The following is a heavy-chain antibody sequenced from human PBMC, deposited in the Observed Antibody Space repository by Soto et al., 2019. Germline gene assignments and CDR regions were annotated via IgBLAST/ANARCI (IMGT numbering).Heavy chain of an antibody. CDR2: ISDSGGST. CDR1: GFTFSNYA. Sequence: EVQVLDSGGGVVQPGGSLRLSCAASGFTFSNYAMSWVRQAPGKGLEWVSTISDSGGSTYYADSVKGRFTISRDNSRNTLYLQMNSLRAEDTAVYYCAKRSNTPAAMKTPFDYWGQGTPVPVSS. D-gene: IGHD2-2*01. V-gene: IGHV3-23*01. J-gene: IGHJ4*02. CDR3: AKRSNTPAAMKTPFDY.